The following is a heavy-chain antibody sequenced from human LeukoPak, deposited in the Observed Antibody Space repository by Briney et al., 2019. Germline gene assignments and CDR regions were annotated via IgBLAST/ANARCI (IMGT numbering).Heavy chain of an antibody. D-gene: IGHD5-12*01. J-gene: IGHJ4*02. CDR3: ARGGGGYDSYLDY. Sequence: GGSLRLSCAASGFTFSSYWMHWVRHAPGKGLVWVSRINSDGSSTNYADSVKGRFTISRDNAKNTLYLQMNSLRAEDTAVYYCARGGGGYDSYLDYWGQGTLVTVSS. CDR1: GFTFSSYW. V-gene: IGHV3-74*01. CDR2: INSDGSST.